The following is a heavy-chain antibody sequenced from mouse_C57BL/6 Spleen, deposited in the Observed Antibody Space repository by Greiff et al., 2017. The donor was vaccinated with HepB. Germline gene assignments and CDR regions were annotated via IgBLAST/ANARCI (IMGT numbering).Heavy chain of an antibody. D-gene: IGHD1-1*01. CDR2: INPNSGST. J-gene: IGHJ3*01. CDR1: GYTFTSYW. Sequence: QVQLQQPGAELVKPGASVKLSCKASGYTFTSYWMHWVKQRPGQGLEWIGMINPNSGSTNYNEKFKSKATLTVDKSSSTAYMQLSSLTSEDSAVYYCAKESSALYYGSSPRGFAYWGQGTLVTVSA. V-gene: IGHV1-64*01. CDR3: AKESSALYYGSSPRGFAY.